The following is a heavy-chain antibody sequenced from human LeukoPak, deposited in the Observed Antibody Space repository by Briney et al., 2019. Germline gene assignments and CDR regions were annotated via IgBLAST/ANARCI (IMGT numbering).Heavy chain of an antibody. CDR2: IYSSGST. J-gene: IGHJ4*02. CDR1: GDSISTETYY. D-gene: IGHD3-9*01. CDR3: ARVDVGALTGSYFDY. V-gene: IGHV4-61*02. Sequence: SQTLSLTCTVSGDSISTETYYWTWIRQPPGKGLEWIGRIYSSGSTNYNPSLKSRVTISVDKSKNQFSLKLSSVTAADTAVYFCARVDVGALTGSYFDYWGQGTLVTVSS.